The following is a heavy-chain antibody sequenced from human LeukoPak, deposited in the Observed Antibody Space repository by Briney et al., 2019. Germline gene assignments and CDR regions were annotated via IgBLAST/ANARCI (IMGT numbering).Heavy chain of an antibody. Sequence: TSETLSLTCSVSGGSISSYYWSWIRQPPGKGLEWIGYIYYSGSTNYNPSLKSRVTISVDTSKNQFSLKLSSVTAADTAAYYCAREAPLWSGSNYYYYMDVWGKGTTVTVSS. CDR2: IYYSGST. CDR1: GGSISSYY. CDR3: AREAPLWSGSNYYYYMDV. J-gene: IGHJ6*03. D-gene: IGHD3-3*01. V-gene: IGHV4-59*01.